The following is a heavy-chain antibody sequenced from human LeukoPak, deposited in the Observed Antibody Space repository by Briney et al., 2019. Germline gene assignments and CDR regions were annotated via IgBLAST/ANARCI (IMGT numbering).Heavy chain of an antibody. CDR1: GYTLSGYH. Sequence: GASVKVSCKASGYTLSGYHMHWVRQAPGQGLEWMGWIKADSGGTSYAQKFQGRVTMTRDTSISTAYMELSGLRSDDTAVYYCARDRDYYDRGGYHYPRYFYMDVWGKGTTVTISS. CDR2: IKADSGGT. V-gene: IGHV1-2*02. CDR3: ARDRDYYDRGGYHYPRYFYMDV. D-gene: IGHD3-22*01. J-gene: IGHJ6*03.